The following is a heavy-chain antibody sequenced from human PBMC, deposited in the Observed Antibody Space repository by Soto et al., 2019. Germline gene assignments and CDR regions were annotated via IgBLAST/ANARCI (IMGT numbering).Heavy chain of an antibody. J-gene: IGHJ6*02. CDR1: GFTFSSYG. CDR2: IWYDGSNK. D-gene: IGHD4-4*01. Sequence: QVQLVESGGGVVQPGRSLRLSCAASGFTFSSYGMHWVRQAPGKGLEWVAVIWYDGSNKYYADSVKGRFTISRDNSKNTLYLQMNSLRAEDTAVYYCARGSTVTTFPCMDVWGQGTTVTVSS. CDR3: ARGSTVTTFPCMDV. V-gene: IGHV3-33*01.